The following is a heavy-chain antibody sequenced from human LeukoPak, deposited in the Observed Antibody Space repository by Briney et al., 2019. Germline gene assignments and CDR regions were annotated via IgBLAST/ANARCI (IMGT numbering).Heavy chain of an antibody. CDR2: IYFIGNT. D-gene: IGHD6-25*01. Sequence: SETLSLTCAVSGVSISNYYLSWIRQPPGKGLEWIGHIYFIGNTNYNASLKSRVTISLDTSKNHFSLKLTSVTAADTAIYYCAAKKTTPRSGFDYWGQGTLVTVSS. J-gene: IGHJ4*02. CDR3: AAKKTTPRSGFDY. CDR1: GVSISNYY. V-gene: IGHV4-59*01.